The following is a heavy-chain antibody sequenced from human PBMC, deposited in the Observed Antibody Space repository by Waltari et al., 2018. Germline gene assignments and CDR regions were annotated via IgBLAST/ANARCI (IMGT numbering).Heavy chain of an antibody. D-gene: IGHD4-17*01. Sequence: QVHLVQSGAEVKKPGASVKVSCKASGSTSPTYPNHWVRQAPGQRLEWMGWINAGSGNTKYSQRFQGRVTITRDTSASTVYMELSSLRSEDTAVYYCARPRSDYGDYAWFDPWGQGTLVTVSS. J-gene: IGHJ5*02. V-gene: IGHV1-3*01. CDR3: ARPRSDYGDYAWFDP. CDR2: INAGSGNT. CDR1: GSTSPTYP.